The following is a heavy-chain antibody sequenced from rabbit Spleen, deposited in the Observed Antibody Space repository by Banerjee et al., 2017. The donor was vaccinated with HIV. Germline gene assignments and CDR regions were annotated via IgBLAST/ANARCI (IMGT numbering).Heavy chain of an antibody. CDR3: GRGSAAMTMVITGYYLNL. D-gene: IGHD2-1*01. Sequence: QEQLVESGGGLVQPEGSLTLTCKASGFDFSANYFMCWIRQAPREGLELIACIWNDAGYTAYASWAKGRFTITRSTSLKTVDLKMTSLTGADTATYFCGRGSAAMTMVITGYYLNLWGPGTLVTVS. CDR1: GFDFSANYF. V-gene: IGHV1S43*01. J-gene: IGHJ4*01. CDR2: IWNDAGYT.